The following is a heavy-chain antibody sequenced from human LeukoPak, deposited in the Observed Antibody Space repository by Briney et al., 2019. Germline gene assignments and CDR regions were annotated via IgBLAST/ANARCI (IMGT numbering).Heavy chain of an antibody. CDR2: INHSGST. V-gene: IGHV4-34*01. Sequence: GSLRLSCAASGFTFSSYAMSWVRQPPGKGLEWIGEINHSGSTNYNPSLKSRVTISVDTSKNQFSLKLSSVTAADTAVYYCARRYGSGSSPIDYWGQGTLVTVSS. J-gene: IGHJ4*02. CDR3: ARRYGSGSSPIDY. CDR1: GFTFSSYA. D-gene: IGHD3-10*01.